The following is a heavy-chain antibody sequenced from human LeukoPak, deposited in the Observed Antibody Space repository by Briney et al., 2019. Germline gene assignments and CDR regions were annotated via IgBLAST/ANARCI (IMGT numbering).Heavy chain of an antibody. V-gene: IGHV4-34*01. D-gene: IGHD6-6*01. Sequence: PSETLSLTCAVYGGSFSDYYWSWIRQPPGKGLEWIGGINHSGSTNYNPSLKSRVTISVDTSKNQFSLKLSSVTAADTAVYYCAGSIASRLVYWGHGTLVTVSS. CDR3: AGSIASRLVY. CDR2: INHSGST. CDR1: GGSFSDYY. J-gene: IGHJ4*01.